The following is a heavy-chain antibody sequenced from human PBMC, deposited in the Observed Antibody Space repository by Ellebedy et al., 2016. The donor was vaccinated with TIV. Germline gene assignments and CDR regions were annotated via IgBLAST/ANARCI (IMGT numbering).Heavy chain of an antibody. CDR2: ISYSGAT. D-gene: IGHD4-23*01. V-gene: IGHV4-59*01. CDR1: GGSISSYY. J-gene: IGHJ3*02. Sequence: SETLSLXCTVSGGSISSYYWSWIRQFPGKGLEWIGYISYSGATNYNPSLRGRVTISLDTSKNQFSLKVTSVTAADTAEYYCARPPYYGSNSRGAVDIWGQGTMVTVSS. CDR3: ARPPYYGSNSRGAVDI.